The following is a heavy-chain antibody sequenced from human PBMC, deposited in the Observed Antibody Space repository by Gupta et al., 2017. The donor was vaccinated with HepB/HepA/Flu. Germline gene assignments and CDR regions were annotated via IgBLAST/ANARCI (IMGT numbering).Heavy chain of an antibody. CDR1: VFPFSRYA. D-gene: IGHD2/OR15-2a*01. CDR2: IWYDGSQQ. V-gene: IGHV3-33*01. J-gene: IGHJ5*02. Sequence: QFQRLESGGGWFRPGRSLRLPCAAPVFPFSRYAIHGVRQLPGKGLEWVGIIWYDGSQQEYADSVEGRFTISRDNSKNTAYLQMNSLRADDTAVYYCARHYCDSMTCPFGENWFDPWGQGTLVTVSS. CDR3: ARHYCDSMTCPFGENWFDP.